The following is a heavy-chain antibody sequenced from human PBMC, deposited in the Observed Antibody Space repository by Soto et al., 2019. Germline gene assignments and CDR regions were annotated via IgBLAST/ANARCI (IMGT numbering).Heavy chain of an antibody. J-gene: IGHJ4*02. V-gene: IGHV3-72*01. CDR1: GFTFSDHY. CDR2: TRNKANSYTT. CDR3: ARGRSY. Sequence: EVQLVESGGGLVQPGGSLRLSCAASGFTFSDHYMDWVRQAPGKGLEWVGRTRNKANSYTTEYAASVKGRFTISRDDSKNSLYLQMNSLKTEATAVYYCARGRSYWGQGTLVTVSS.